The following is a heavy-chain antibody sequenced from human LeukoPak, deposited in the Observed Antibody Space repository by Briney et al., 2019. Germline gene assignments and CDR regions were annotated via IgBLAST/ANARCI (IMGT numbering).Heavy chain of an antibody. CDR2: IIPIFGTA. J-gene: IGHJ4*02. CDR3: VRTPPNWGADF. V-gene: IGHV1-69*01. CDR1: GGTFSSYA. D-gene: IGHD7-27*01. Sequence: SVKVSCKASGGTFSSYAISWARQAPGQGLEWMGGIIPIFGTANYAQKFQGRVTITADESTSTAYMELSSLRSEDTAVYYCVRTPPNWGADFWGQGTLVTVSS.